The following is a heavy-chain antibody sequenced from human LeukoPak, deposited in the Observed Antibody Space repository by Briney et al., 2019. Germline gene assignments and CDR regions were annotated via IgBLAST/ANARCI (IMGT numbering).Heavy chain of an antibody. V-gene: IGHV5-51*01. CDR1: GYSFTTYW. CDR3: ARQFRDSSGYYSYYFDY. D-gene: IGHD3-22*01. Sequence: GESLKISCKGSGYSFTTYWIGWVRQMPGRGLEWMGIIDRGDSDTRYSPSFQGQVTISADKSISTAYLQWSSLKASDTAMYYCARQFRDSSGYYSYYFDYWGQGTLVTVSS. J-gene: IGHJ4*02. CDR2: IDRGDSDT.